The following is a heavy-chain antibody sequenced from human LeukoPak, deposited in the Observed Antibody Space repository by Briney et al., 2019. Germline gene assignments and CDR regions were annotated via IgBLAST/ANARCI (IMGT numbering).Heavy chain of an antibody. CDR1: GFTFSSYS. V-gene: IGHV3-49*04. J-gene: IGHJ4*02. Sequence: GGSLRLSCAASGFTFSSYSMNWVRQAPGKGLEWVSFIQSKTYGEGTMCAASVRGRFTISRDDSRSTAYLQMNSLKTEDTAVYYCTASDHLYCSSSSCHFDYWGQGTLVTVAS. D-gene: IGHD2-2*01. CDR3: TASDHLYCSSSSCHFDY. CDR2: IQSKTYGEGT.